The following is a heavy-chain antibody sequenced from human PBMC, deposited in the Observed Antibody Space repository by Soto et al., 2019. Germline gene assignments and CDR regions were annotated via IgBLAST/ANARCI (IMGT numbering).Heavy chain of an antibody. V-gene: IGHV4-34*01. D-gene: IGHD6-13*01. CDR2: INHSGST. J-gene: IGHJ4*02. CDR1: GGSFSGYY. CDR3: ARAHYSSSSY. Sequence: SETLSLTCAVYGGSFSGYYWSWIRQPPGKGLEWIGEINHSGSTNYNPSLKSRVTISVDTSKNQFSLKLSSVTAADTAVYYCARAHYSSSSYWGQGTLVTVSS.